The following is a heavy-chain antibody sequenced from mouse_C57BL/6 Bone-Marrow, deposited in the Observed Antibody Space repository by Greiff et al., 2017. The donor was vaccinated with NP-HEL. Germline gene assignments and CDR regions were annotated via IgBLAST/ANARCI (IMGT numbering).Heavy chain of an antibody. CDR2: IDPSDSYT. V-gene: IGHV1-59*01. CDR1: GYTFTSYW. CDR3: ARPYYGSSYTGYFDV. D-gene: IGHD1-1*01. J-gene: IGHJ1*03. Sequence: QVQLQQPGAELVRPGTSVKLSCKASGYTFTSYWMHWVKQRPGQGLEWIGVIDPSDSYTNYNQKFKGKATLTVDTSSSTAYMQLSSLTSEDSAVYYCARPYYGSSYTGYFDVWGTGTTVTVSS.